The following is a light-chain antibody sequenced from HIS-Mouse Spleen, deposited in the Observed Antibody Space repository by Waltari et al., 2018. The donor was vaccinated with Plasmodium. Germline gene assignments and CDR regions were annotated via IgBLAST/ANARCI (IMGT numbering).Light chain of an antibody. J-gene: IGLJ2*01. CDR1: NIGSKS. CDR2: DDS. V-gene: IGLV3-21*02. Sequence: SYVLTQPPSVSVAPGQTARITCGGNNIGSKSVHWYQQKPGQAPVLVGYDDSDRPLGIPGRFSGSKSGNTATLTVSRVEAGDDADYCCQVWDSSSDHPVFGGGTKLTVL. CDR3: QVWDSSSDHPV.